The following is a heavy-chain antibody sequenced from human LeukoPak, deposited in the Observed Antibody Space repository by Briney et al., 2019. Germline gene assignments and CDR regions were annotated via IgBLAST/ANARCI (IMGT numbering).Heavy chain of an antibody. Sequence: ASVKVSCKASGYTFTGYYMHWVRQAPGQGLEWMGRINPNSGGTNYAQKFQGRVTMTRDTSISTAYMELSRLRSDDTAVYYCARGTENDYCSSTSCYHYFDYWGQGTLVTVSS. CDR1: GYTFTGYY. CDR2: INPNSGGT. J-gene: IGHJ4*02. D-gene: IGHD2-2*01. V-gene: IGHV1-2*06. CDR3: ARGTENDYCSSTSCYHYFDY.